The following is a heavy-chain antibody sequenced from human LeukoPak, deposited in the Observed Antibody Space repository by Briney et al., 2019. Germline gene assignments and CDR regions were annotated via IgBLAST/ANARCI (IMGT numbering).Heavy chain of an antibody. D-gene: IGHD2-8*01. Sequence: GGSLRLSCAASGFSFDDYGMNWVRQAPGKGLEWFSGIQWNGGIVGYAESVKGRFTIYRDNARNSLYLRMTGLRAEDTALYYCARGPKLGYCANGLCSQYFQDWGQGTLVTVSS. CDR2: IQWNGGIV. J-gene: IGHJ1*01. CDR1: GFSFDDYG. V-gene: IGHV3-20*04. CDR3: ARGPKLGYCANGLCSQYFQD.